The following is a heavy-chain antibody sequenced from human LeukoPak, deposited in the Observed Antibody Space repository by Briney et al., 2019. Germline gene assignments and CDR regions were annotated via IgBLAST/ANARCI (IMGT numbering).Heavy chain of an antibody. CDR3: AKAGSSGWYMNYFDY. Sequence: GGSLRLSCAASGFTFSSYAMSWVRQAPGKGLEWVSAISGSGGSTYYADSVKGRFTISRDNSKNTLYLQMNSLRAEDTAVYYCAKAGSSGWYMNYFDYWGQGTLVTVSS. CDR2: ISGSGGST. J-gene: IGHJ4*02. D-gene: IGHD6-19*01. V-gene: IGHV3-23*01. CDR1: GFTFSSYA.